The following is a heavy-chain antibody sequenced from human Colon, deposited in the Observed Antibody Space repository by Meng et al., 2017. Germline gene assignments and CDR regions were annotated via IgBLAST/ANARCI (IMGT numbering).Heavy chain of an antibody. D-gene: IGHD4-17*01. V-gene: IGHV4-61*02. CDR1: GGSISSGSYY. J-gene: IGHJ4*02. CDR3: ARAPGYGDYGGLDFFDY. CDR2: IYTSGST. Sequence: SGSLTLSCTVSGGSISSGSYYWSWIRQPAGKGLEWIGRIYTSGSTNYNPSLKSRVTISVNTSKNPFPLKLSSVTAADTAVYSCARAPGYGDYGGLDFFDYWGQGKLVTVSS.